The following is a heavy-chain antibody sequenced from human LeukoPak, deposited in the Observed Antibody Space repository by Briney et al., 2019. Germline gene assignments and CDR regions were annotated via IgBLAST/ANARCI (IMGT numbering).Heavy chain of an antibody. CDR1: GYTFTDYY. CDR2: INPSSGGT. Sequence: ASVKISCKASGYTFTDYYMHWVRQAPGQGLEWMGWINPSSGGTNYAQKFQGRVTMTRDTSISTAFMDLSRLRSDDTAVYYCARGSSWFGTIDYWGQGTLVTVSS. J-gene: IGHJ4*02. CDR3: ARGSSWFGTIDY. D-gene: IGHD6-13*01. V-gene: IGHV1-2*02.